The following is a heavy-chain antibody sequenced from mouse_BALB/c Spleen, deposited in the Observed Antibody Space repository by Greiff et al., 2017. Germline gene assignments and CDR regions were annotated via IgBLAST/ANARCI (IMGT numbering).Heavy chain of an antibody. Sequence: VQVVESGPGLVAPSQSLSITCTVSGFSLTSYGVHWVRQPPGKGLEWLGVIWAGGSTNYNSALMSRLSISKDNSKSQVFLKMNSLQTDDTAMYYCARVELELRGYAMDYWGQGTSVTVSS. CDR2: IWAGGST. CDR3: ARVELELRGYAMDY. V-gene: IGHV2-9*02. CDR1: GFSLTSYG. D-gene: IGHD1-1*01. J-gene: IGHJ4*01.